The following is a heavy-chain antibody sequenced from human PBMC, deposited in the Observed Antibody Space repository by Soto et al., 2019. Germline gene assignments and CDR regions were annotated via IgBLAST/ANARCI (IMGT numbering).Heavy chain of an antibody. V-gene: IGHV1-69*12. J-gene: IGHJ5*02. D-gene: IGHD3-22*01. CDR1: GGTFSSYA. CDR3: ARDGYYYDSSGYYSGWFDP. CDR2: IIPIFGTA. Sequence: QVQLVQSGAEVKKPGSSVKVSCKASGGTFSSYAISWVRQAPGQGLEWMGGIIPIFGTANYAQKFQGRVTITADESLSKAYMELSSLRSEDTAVYYCARDGYYYDSSGYYSGWFDPWGQGTLVTVSS.